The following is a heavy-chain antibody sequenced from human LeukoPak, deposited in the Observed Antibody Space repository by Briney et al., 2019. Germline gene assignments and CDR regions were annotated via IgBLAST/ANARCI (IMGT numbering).Heavy chain of an antibody. J-gene: IGHJ4*02. CDR2: ISGSGGST. CDR3: AKDNRYCGGDCYLFDY. D-gene: IGHD2-21*02. CDR1: GFTFSSYA. V-gene: IGHV3-23*01. Sequence: GGSLRLSCAASGFTFSSYAMSWVRQAPGKGLEWVSAISGSGGSTHYADSVKGRFTISRDNSKNTLYLQLNSLRAEDTAVYYCAKDNRYCGGDCYLFDYWGQGTLVTVSS.